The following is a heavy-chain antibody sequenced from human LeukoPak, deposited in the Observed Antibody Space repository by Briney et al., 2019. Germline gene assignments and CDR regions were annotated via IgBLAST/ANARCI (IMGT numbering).Heavy chain of an antibody. V-gene: IGHV3-21*01. D-gene: IGHD2-2*02. J-gene: IGHJ4*02. Sequence: GGSLRLSCAASGFTFSSYSMNWVRQAPGKGLEWVSSISSSRSYVYYADSVKGRFTISRDNAKNSLYLQMNSLRAEDTAVYYCAREVRGGYCSSTSCYTSWGQGTLVTVSS. CDR3: AREVRGGYCSSTSCYTS. CDR2: ISSSRSYV. CDR1: GFTFSSYS.